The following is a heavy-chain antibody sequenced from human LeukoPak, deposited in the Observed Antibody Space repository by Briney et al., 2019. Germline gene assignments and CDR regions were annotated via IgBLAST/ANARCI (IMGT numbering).Heavy chain of an antibody. D-gene: IGHD2-15*01. CDR1: GFTFSTYA. CDR3: ARGSSAPRSSAPLY. CDR2: IKEDGSDT. J-gene: IGHJ4*02. V-gene: IGHV3-7*04. Sequence: PGGSLRLSCAASGFTFSTYAMTWVRQAPGRGLEWVARIKEDGSDTYYVDSVKGRFTISRDKAKKTVYLQMNSLRVEDTAVYYCARGSSAPRSSAPLYWGQGTLVTVSS.